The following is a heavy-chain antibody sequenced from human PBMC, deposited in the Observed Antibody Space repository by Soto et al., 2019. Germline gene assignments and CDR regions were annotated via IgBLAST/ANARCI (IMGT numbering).Heavy chain of an antibody. CDR2: IIPIFGTA. Sequence: SVKVSCKASGGTFSSYAISWVRQAPGQGLEWMGGIIPIFGTANYAQKFQGRVTITADESTSTAYMELSSLRSEDTAVYYCARGSLRYCSGGRCYLFDDWGQGTLVTVSS. J-gene: IGHJ4*02. CDR1: GGTFSSYA. D-gene: IGHD2-15*01. V-gene: IGHV1-69*13. CDR3: ARGSLRYCSGGRCYLFDD.